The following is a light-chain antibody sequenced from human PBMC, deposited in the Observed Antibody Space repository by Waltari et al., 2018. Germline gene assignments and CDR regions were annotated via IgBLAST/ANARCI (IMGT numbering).Light chain of an antibody. CDR3: QQYYTIPVT. J-gene: IGKJ1*01. CDR2: WAS. CDR1: QSVLSRPNNQNY. Sequence: DNVMNQSPDSLAVSLGERDTINCKSSQSVLSRPNNQNYLALYQQKPGQPPKMLIYWASTRESGVPDRFSGSGSGTDFTLTISSLQAEDVAVYYCQQYYTIPVTFGQGTKVEIK. V-gene: IGKV4-1*01.